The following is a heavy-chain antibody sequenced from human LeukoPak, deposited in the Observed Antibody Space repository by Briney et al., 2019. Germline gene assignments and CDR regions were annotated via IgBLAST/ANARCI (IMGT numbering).Heavy chain of an antibody. CDR1: GVTVSSSF. CDR3: AREYDSGYYFDY. Sequence: PGGSLRLSCAASGVTVSSSFMCWVRQAPGKGLEWVSVIYRGGETYYADSVKGRFTISRDNSKNTLYLQMTSLRVEDTAVYYCAREYDSGYYFDYWGQGTLVTVSS. V-gene: IGHV3-53*01. CDR2: IYRGGET. D-gene: IGHD3-22*01. J-gene: IGHJ4*02.